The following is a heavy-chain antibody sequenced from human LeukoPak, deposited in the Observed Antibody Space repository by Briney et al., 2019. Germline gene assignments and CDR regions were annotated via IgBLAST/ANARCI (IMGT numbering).Heavy chain of an antibody. V-gene: IGHV4-59*01. CDR2: IYYSGST. CDR1: GRSISSYY. Sequence: SETLSLTCTVSGRSISSYYWSWIRQPPGKGREWIGYIYYSGSTNYNPSLKSRVTISVDTSKNKFSLKLSSVTAADTAVYYCARDLSGSIYFDYWGQGTLVTVSS. D-gene: IGHD5-12*01. J-gene: IGHJ4*02. CDR3: ARDLSGSIYFDY.